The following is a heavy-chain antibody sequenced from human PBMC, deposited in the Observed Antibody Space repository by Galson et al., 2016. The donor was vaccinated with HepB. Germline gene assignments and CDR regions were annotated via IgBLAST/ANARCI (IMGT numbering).Heavy chain of an antibody. Sequence: SLRLSCAASGFTFSSYGMHWVRQAPGKGLEWVAVISYDGNNKYYADSVKGRFTISGDNSKNTLYLQMNSLRAEDTAVRYCAKNLRIKIAAPEYWGQGTVVTVSS. CDR2: ISYDGNNK. CDR1: GFTFSSYG. D-gene: IGHD2-15*01. CDR3: AKNLRIKIAAPEY. J-gene: IGHJ4*02. V-gene: IGHV3-30*18.